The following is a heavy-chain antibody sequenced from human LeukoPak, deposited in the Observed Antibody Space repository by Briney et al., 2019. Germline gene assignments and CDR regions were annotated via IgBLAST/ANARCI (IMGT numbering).Heavy chain of an antibody. D-gene: IGHD6-13*01. CDR3: ARDRRSSKENWFDP. CDR1: GFTFSSYW. V-gene: IGHV3-7*03. Sequence: PGGSLRLSCAASGFTFSSYWMSWVRQAPGKGLEWVANIKQDGSEKYYVDSVKGRFTISRDNAKNSLYLQMNSLRAEDTALYYCARDRRSSKENWFDPWGQGTLVTVSS. J-gene: IGHJ5*02. CDR2: IKQDGSEK.